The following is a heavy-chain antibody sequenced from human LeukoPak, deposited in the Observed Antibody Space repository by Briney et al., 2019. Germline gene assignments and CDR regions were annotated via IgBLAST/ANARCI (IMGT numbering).Heavy chain of an antibody. CDR1: GGSISSSSYY. J-gene: IGHJ4*02. CDR3: ARRSGGDY. V-gene: IGHV4-39*07. Sequence: PSETLSLTCTVSGGSISSSSYYWGWIRQPPGKGLEWIGSIYYSGSTYYNPSLKSRVTISVDTSKNQFSLKLSSVTAADTAVYYCARRSGGDYWGQGTLVTVSS. CDR2: IYYSGST. D-gene: IGHD1-26*01.